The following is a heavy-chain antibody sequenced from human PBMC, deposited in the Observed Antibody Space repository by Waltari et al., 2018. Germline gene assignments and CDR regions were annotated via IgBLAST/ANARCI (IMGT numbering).Heavy chain of an antibody. V-gene: IGHV4-34*01. CDR3: ARGDFWRGDLDV. J-gene: IGHJ6*04. Sequence: QVQLQQWGAGLLKPSETLSLTCAVYGGSFSGYYWSWIRQPAWKVLGWIGEINHVGTTKYSPSLHSRVTISVETSKIQFSLKVGSVAAADTAVYYFARGDFWRGDLDVWGKGTTVTVSS. CDR1: GGSFSGYY. D-gene: IGHD3-3*01. CDR2: INHVGTT.